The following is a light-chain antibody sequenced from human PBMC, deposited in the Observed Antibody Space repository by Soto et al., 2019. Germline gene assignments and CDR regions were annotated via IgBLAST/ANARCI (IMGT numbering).Light chain of an antibody. V-gene: IGKV3-11*01. CDR2: DAS. Sequence: EIVLTQSPATLSLSPGERATLSCRASQSVANFLAWYQQKPGQAPRLLIYDASNRATGIPDRFSGSGSGTDFTLTISSLQSEDFAVYYCQQCKDWPLTFGGGTKVDI. CDR1: QSVANF. J-gene: IGKJ4*01. CDR3: QQCKDWPLT.